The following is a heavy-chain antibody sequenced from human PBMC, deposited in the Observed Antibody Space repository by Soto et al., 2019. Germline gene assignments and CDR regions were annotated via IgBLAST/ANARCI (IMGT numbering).Heavy chain of an antibody. CDR3: AKDMGLIVATIPPYYYYGMDV. CDR1: GFTFSSYG. J-gene: IGHJ6*02. CDR2: ISYDGSNK. Sequence: GGSLRLSCAASGFTFSSYGMHWVRQAPGKGLEWVAVISYDGSNKYYADSVKGRFTISRDNSKNTLYLQMNSLRAEDTAVYYCAKDMGLIVATIPPYYYYGMDVWGQGTTVTVSS. V-gene: IGHV3-30*18. D-gene: IGHD5-12*01.